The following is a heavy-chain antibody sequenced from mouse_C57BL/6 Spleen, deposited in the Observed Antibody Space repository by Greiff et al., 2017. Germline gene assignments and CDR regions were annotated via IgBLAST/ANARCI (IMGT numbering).Heavy chain of an antibody. CDR1: GFSLSTSGMG. CDR2: IYWDDDK. V-gene: IGHV8-12*01. Sequence: QVTLKESGPGILQSSQTLSLTCSFSGFSLSTSGMGVSWIRQPSGKGLEWLAHIYWDDDKRYNPSLKSRLTISKDTSRNQVFLKITSVDTADTATYYCARSFGGSTTVVASEFAYWGQGTLVTVSA. D-gene: IGHD1-1*01. CDR3: ARSFGGSTTVVASEFAY. J-gene: IGHJ3*01.